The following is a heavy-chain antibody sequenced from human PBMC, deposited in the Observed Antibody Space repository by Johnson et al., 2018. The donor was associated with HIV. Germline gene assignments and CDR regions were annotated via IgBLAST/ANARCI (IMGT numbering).Heavy chain of an antibody. V-gene: IGHV3-20*04. D-gene: IGHD3-22*01. Sequence: VQLVESGGGVVRPGGSLRLSCGASGFTFDDYGMSWVRQAPGTGLAWVSCINWNGGSTGYADSVKGRFTISRDNAKNSLYLQLNSLRAEDTALYYCARLCRYYDSSSYTDAFDIWGQGTMVTVSS. CDR2: INWNGGST. J-gene: IGHJ3*02. CDR1: GFTFDDYG. CDR3: ARLCRYYDSSSYTDAFDI.